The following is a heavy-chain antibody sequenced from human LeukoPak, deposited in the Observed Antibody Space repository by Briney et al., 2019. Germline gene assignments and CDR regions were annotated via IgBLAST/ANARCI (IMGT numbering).Heavy chain of an antibody. Sequence: SQTLSLTCTVSGGSISSVDNYWSWIRQLPGKGLEWIGYIYYSGSTYYNPSLKSRVSISVDTSENQFSLRLSSVTAADTAVYYCAREKDSYGYVDYWGQGTLVTVPS. CDR1: GGSISSVDNY. CDR3: AREKDSYGYVDY. J-gene: IGHJ4*02. V-gene: IGHV4-31*03. CDR2: IYYSGST. D-gene: IGHD5-18*01.